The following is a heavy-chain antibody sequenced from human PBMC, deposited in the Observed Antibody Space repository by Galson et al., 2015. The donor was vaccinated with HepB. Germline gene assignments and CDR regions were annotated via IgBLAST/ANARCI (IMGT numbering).Heavy chain of an antibody. CDR3: ARGGRSGYYYYFDY. CDR2: IWHDGTNK. J-gene: IGHJ4*02. Sequence: SLRLSCAASGFTFSNYGMHWVRQAPGKGLEWVAVIWHDGTNKYYPDSAKGRFTISRDNSNNTVFLQMNSLRAEDTAVYYCARGGRSGYYYYFDYWGQGTLVTVSS. CDR1: GFTFSNYG. D-gene: IGHD3-3*01. V-gene: IGHV3-33*02.